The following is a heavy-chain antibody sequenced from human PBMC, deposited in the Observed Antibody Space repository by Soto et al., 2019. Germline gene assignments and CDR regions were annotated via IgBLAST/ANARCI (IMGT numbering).Heavy chain of an antibody. CDR3: ARARVYDFWSGYYDMDV. Sequence: SQTLSLTCAISGDSVSSNSAAWNWIRQSPSRGLEWLGRTYYRSKWYNDYAVSVKSRITINPDTSKNQFSLQLNSVTPEDTAVYYCARARVYDFWSGYYDMDVWGKGTTVTVSS. V-gene: IGHV6-1*01. D-gene: IGHD3-3*01. J-gene: IGHJ6*03. CDR1: GDSVSSNSAA. CDR2: TYYRSKWYN.